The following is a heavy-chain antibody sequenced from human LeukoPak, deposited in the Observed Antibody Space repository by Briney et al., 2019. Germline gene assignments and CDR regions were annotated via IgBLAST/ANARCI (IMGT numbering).Heavy chain of an antibody. CDR3: ARGTVGYSSGWYNYYYMDV. J-gene: IGHJ6*03. CDR2: IYHSGST. CDR1: GDSISSNHW. V-gene: IGHV4-4*02. Sequence: PSETLSLTCAVSGDSISSNHWWTWVRQPPGKGLEWIGEIYHSGSTNYNPSLKSRVTISVDKSKDQFSLKMSSVTAADTAVYYCARGTVGYSSGWYNYYYMDVWGKGTTVTVSS. D-gene: IGHD6-19*01.